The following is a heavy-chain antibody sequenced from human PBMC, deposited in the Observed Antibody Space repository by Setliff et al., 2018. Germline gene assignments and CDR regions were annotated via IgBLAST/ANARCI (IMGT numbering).Heavy chain of an antibody. CDR2: IYYNGRS. Sequence: PSETLSLTCTVSGGSISSSNYYWGWIRQPPGKGLEWIGNIYYNGRSDHNPSFQSRVTMSVDRSKNQFSLNLRAMTAADTAVYYCAREGGGSGWTPDSWGQGTLVTVSS. CDR1: GGSISSSNYY. CDR3: AREGGGSGWTPDS. V-gene: IGHV4-39*07. D-gene: IGHD6-19*01. J-gene: IGHJ4*02.